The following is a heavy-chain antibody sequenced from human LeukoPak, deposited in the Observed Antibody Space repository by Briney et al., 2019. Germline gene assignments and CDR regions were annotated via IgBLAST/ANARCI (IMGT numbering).Heavy chain of an antibody. CDR1: GYTFTSYG. Sequence: ASVKVSCKASGYTFTSYGISWVRQAPGQGLEWMGWISAYSGNTNYAQKLQGRVTMTTDTSTSTAYMELRSLRSDDTAVYYCARISDFWSGYYITYMDVWGKGTTVTVSS. J-gene: IGHJ6*03. V-gene: IGHV1-18*01. CDR3: ARISDFWSGYYITYMDV. CDR2: ISAYSGNT. D-gene: IGHD3-3*01.